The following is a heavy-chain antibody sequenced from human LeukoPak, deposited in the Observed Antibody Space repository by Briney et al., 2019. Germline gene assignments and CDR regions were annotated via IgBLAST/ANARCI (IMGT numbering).Heavy chain of an antibody. CDR1: GFTPTSYA. J-gene: IGHJ4*02. V-gene: IGHV3-23*01. CDR2: ISGSGGSS. CDR3: AREYGSGSYYYDY. Sequence: GSLRLSCAASGFTPTSYAMSWVRQAPGKGLEWVSAISGSGGSSHYADSVKGRFTLSRDNSKSTLYLQMNSLRAEDTAVYYCAREYGSGSYYYDYWGQGTLVTVSS. D-gene: IGHD3-10*01.